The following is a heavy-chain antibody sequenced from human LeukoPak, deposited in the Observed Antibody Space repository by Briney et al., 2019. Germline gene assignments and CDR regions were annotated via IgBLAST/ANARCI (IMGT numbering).Heavy chain of an antibody. D-gene: IGHD4-23*01. CDR3: ARDPNGDYVGTFDM. Sequence: GGSLRLSCAASGFTFSSYSMNWVRQAPGKGLEWVSSISGSGGSTQYADSVQGRFAISRDNSKNTLYLQMNSLRVEDTAVYFCARDPNGDYVGTFDMWGRGTMVSVSS. V-gene: IGHV3-23*01. CDR1: GFTFSSYS. J-gene: IGHJ3*02. CDR2: ISGSGGST.